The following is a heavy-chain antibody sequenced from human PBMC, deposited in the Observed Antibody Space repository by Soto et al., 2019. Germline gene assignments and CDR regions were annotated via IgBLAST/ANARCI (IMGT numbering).Heavy chain of an antibody. CDR1: GYISGHYG. D-gene: IGHD1-26*01. V-gene: IGHV1-18*01. CDR3: ARDGDQWDRRFCDN. CDR2: ISAHRGHT. J-gene: IGHJ4*02. Sequence: QVQLVQSAPELTKPGASVKVSCRVSGYISGHYGISWVRLRPGQGLEWMGWISAHRGHTNYAHKFRGRVTMTTDPSTATVSMELTHLLSDDTAVYFCARDGDQWDRRFCDNWGQGTLVTVSS.